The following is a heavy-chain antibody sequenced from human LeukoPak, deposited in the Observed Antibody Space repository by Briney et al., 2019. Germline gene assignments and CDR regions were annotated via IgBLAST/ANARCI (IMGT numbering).Heavy chain of an antibody. J-gene: IGHJ6*03. D-gene: IGHD3-10*01. V-gene: IGHV3-21*01. Sequence: GGSLRLSCAASGFTFSSYEMNWVRQAPGKGLEWVSSISSSSSYIYYADSVKGRFTISRDNAKNSLYLQMNSLRAEDTAVYYCARGRYGSGSYPLYYYYYYMDVWGKGTTVTVSS. CDR3: ARGRYGSGSYPLYYYYYYMDV. CDR1: GFTFSSYE. CDR2: ISSSSSYI.